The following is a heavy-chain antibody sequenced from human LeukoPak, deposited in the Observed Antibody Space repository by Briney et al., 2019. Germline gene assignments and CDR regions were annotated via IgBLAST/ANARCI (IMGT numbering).Heavy chain of an antibody. CDR1: GFTFSSYS. J-gene: IGHJ6*02. CDR3: AREFPTISRRYYYYGMDV. V-gene: IGHV3-48*02. Sequence: PGGSLRLSCAASGFTFSSYSMNWVRQAPGKGLEWVSYISSSSSTIYYADSVKGRFTISRDNAKNSLYLQMNSLRDEDTAVYYCAREFPTISRRYYYYGMDVWGQGTTVTVSS. D-gene: IGHD3-3*01. CDR2: ISSSSSTI.